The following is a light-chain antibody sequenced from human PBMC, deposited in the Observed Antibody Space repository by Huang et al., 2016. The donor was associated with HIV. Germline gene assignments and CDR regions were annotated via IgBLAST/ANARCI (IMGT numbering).Light chain of an antibody. CDR2: YAS. V-gene: IGKV6-21*02. J-gene: IGKJ4*01. CDR3: HQSSTLHT. Sequence: VLTQSPDFQSVTPKEKVTITCRASQDIGGALHWYQQKPDQSLNLLIKYASQSISGVPSRFSGSGSGTDFTLTINSLEAEDAATYYCHQSSTLHTFGGGTKVEIK. CDR1: QDIGGA.